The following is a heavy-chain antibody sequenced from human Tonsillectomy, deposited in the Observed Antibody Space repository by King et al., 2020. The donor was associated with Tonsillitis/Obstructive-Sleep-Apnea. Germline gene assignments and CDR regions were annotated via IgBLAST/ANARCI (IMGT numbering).Heavy chain of an antibody. Sequence: VQLVESGGGLVQPGGSLRLSCAASGFTFSTYWMSWVRQAPGKGLEWVANIKQDGSEKYYVDSVKGRFTISRDNAKKSLYLQMNSLRAEDTAVYYCAKDRRGVGYFDWLPVYFFDYGGQGTLAT. CDR3: AKDRRGVGYFDWLPVYFFDY. J-gene: IGHJ4*02. D-gene: IGHD3-9*01. CDR2: IKQDGSEK. CDR1: GFTFSTYW. V-gene: IGHV3-7*03.